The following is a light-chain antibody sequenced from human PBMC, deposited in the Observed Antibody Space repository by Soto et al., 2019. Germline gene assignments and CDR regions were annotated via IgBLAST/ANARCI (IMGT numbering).Light chain of an antibody. V-gene: IGKV1-39*01. CDR1: QTITSY. Sequence: DIQMNQSPSSLSASVGDRVTITCRASQTITSYLNWYQQKPGKAPKSLISAASSLQSGVPSRFSGTGSGTDFTLTISSLQPEDFATYYCQQTYSIPWTFGQGTKVEIK. CDR2: AAS. CDR3: QQTYSIPWT. J-gene: IGKJ1*01.